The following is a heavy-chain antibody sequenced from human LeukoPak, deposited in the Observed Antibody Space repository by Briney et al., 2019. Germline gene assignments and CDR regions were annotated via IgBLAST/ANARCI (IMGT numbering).Heavy chain of an antibody. CDR3: ARYCSGGSCDWCYGMDV. D-gene: IGHD2-15*01. Sequence: PSETLSLTCAVSGGSISSSNWWSWVRQPPGKGLEWIGEIYHSGSTNYNPSLKSRVTISVDKSKNQFSLKLSSVTAADTAVYYCARYCSGGSCDWCYGMDVWGQGTTVTVSS. V-gene: IGHV4-4*02. CDR1: GGSISSSNW. CDR2: IYHSGST. J-gene: IGHJ6*02.